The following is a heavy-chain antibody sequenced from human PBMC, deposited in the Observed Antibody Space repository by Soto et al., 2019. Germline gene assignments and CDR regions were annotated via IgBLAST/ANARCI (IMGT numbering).Heavy chain of an antibody. CDR3: ARGLFRNRWTPFY. J-gene: IGHJ4*02. CDR2: IYYSGST. CDR1: GGSISSYY. V-gene: IGHV4-59*01. Sequence: SETLSLTCAVSGGSISSYYWSWIRQPPGKGLEWIGYIYYSGSTNYNPSLKSRVTISVDTSKNQFSLKLNSVTAADTAVYYCARGLFRNRWTPFYRGQGTLVTVSS. D-gene: IGHD1-1*01.